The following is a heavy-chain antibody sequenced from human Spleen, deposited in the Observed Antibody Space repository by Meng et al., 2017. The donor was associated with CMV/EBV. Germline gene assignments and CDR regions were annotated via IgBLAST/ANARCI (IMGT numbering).Heavy chain of an antibody. Sequence: SGFTFSSYALSWVRQAPGKGLEWVSLIYAGGTSADYADSVKGRFTISRDNSKNMLFLQMNSLRAEDTAVHYCAKEIVPAAPTGCFDPWGQGTLVTVSS. J-gene: IGHJ5*02. V-gene: IGHV3-23*03. D-gene: IGHD2-2*01. CDR2: IYAGGTSA. CDR3: AKEIVPAAPTGCFDP. CDR1: GFTFSSYA.